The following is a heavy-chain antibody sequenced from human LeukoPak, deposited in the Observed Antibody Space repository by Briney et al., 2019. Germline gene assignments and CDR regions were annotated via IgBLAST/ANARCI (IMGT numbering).Heavy chain of an antibody. D-gene: IGHD3-10*01. CDR3: ARGRGSGSYTNFDY. CDR2: INHSGST. CDR1: GGSFSGYY. V-gene: IGHV4-34*01. J-gene: IGHJ4*02. Sequence: NPSETLSLTCAVYGGSFSGYYWSWIRQPPGKGLEWIGEINHSGSTNYNPSLKSRVTISVDTSKNQFSLKLSSVTAADTAVYYCARGRGSGSYTNFDYWGQGTLVTVSS.